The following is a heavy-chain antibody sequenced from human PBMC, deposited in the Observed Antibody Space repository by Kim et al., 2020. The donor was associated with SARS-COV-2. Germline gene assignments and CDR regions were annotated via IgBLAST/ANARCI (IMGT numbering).Heavy chain of an antibody. J-gene: IGHJ6*02. CDR3: ARALKGIDVAANAHYGMDV. V-gene: IGHV3-74*01. D-gene: IGHD6-19*01. Sequence: GGSLRLSCAASGFTLSGYWMHWVRQTPDKGLVWISRINDDGTHTSYADSVKGRFTISSDSAKNTVYLQVDRLGAEDTAVYYCARALKGIDVAANAHYGMDVWGQGTTVTVSS. CDR1: GFTLSGYW. CDR2: INDDGTHT.